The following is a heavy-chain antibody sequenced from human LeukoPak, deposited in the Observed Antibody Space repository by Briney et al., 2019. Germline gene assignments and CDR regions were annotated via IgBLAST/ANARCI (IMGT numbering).Heavy chain of an antibody. D-gene: IGHD5-12*01. J-gene: IGHJ4*02. V-gene: IGHV3-15*01. CDR2: IKSKTGGGTT. CDR3: TKGGLPIDY. CDR1: GFTFSNAW. Sequence: GGSLRLSCAASGFTFSNAWMSWVRQAPGKGLEWVGRIKSKTGGGTTDYAAPVKGRFTISRDDSKNTLYLQMNSLKTEDTAVYYCTKGGLPIDYWGQGTLVTVSS.